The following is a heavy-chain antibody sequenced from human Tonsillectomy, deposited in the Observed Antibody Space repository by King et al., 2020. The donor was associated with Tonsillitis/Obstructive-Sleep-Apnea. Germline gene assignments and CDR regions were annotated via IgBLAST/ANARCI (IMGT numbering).Heavy chain of an antibody. Sequence: VQLQQSGPGLVKPSQTLSLTCAISGDSVSSNSVAWNWIRQSPSRGLEWLGRTYYRSKWYNEYAVSVKSRITINPDTSKNQFSLQLKSVTPEDTAVYYCARADYDILAAYYVYWFDPWGQGTLVTVSS. CDR1: GDSVSSNSVA. V-gene: IGHV6-1*01. D-gene: IGHD3-9*01. CDR2: TYYRSKWYN. CDR3: ARADYDILAAYYVYWFDP. J-gene: IGHJ5*02.